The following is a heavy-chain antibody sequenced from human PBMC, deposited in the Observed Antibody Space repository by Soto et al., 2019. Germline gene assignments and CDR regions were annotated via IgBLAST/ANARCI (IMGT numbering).Heavy chain of an antibody. V-gene: IGHV1-2*04. CDR2: INPNSGGT. CDR1: GYTFTGYY. CDR3: ARSRLESYYGMDV. J-gene: IGHJ6*02. D-gene: IGHD6-25*01. Sequence: ASVKVSCKASGYTFTGYYVHWVRQAPGQGLEWMGWINPNSGGTNYAQKFQGWVTMTRDTSISTAYMELSRLRSDDTAVYYCARSRLESYYGMDVWGQGTTVTVSS.